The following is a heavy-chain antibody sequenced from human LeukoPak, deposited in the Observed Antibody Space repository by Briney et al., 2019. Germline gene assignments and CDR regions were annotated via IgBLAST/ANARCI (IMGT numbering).Heavy chain of an antibody. D-gene: IGHD2-15*01. CDR1: GGSISSYY. CDR3: ARQYCSGGSCYLDY. J-gene: IGHJ4*02. CDR2: IYYSGST. V-gene: IGHV4-59*08. Sequence: PSETLSLTCTVSGGSISSYYWSWIRQPPGKGLEWIGYIYYSGSTNYNPSLKSRVTISVDTSKNQFSLKLSSVTAADTAMYYCARQYCSGGSCYLDYWGQGTLVTVSS.